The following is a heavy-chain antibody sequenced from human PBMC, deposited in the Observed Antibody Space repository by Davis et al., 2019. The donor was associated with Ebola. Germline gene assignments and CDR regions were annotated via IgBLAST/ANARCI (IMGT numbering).Heavy chain of an antibody. Sequence: GESLKISCAASGFTFSSYWMHWVRQAPGKGLVWVSRINSDGSSTSYADSVKGRFTISRDNSKNTLYLQMNSLRAEDTAVYYCARGGEGLWFGELLYPFDYWGQGTLVTVSS. CDR2: INSDGSST. V-gene: IGHV3-74*01. J-gene: IGHJ4*02. D-gene: IGHD3-10*01. CDR1: GFTFSSYW. CDR3: ARGGEGLWFGELLYPFDY.